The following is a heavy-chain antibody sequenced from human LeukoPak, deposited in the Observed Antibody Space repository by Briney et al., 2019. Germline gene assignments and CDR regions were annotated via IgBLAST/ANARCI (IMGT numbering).Heavy chain of an antibody. D-gene: IGHD1-14*01. CDR2: ISPYNANT. J-gene: IGHJ4*02. CDR3: AREGTGTTPFDY. CDR1: GYIFTRYG. V-gene: IGHV1-18*01. Sequence: ASVKVSCKASGYIFTRYGISWVRQAPGQGLEWMGWISPYNANTKYAQKFQGRVTMTTDTSTSTAYMELRSLRSDDTAVYYCAREGTGTTPFDYWGQGTLVTVSS.